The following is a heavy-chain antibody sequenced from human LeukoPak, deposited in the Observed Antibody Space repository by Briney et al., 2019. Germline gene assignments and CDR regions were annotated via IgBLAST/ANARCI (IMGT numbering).Heavy chain of an antibody. CDR2: IYDSGST. J-gene: IGHJ4*02. CDR1: GGSISSYD. D-gene: IGHD3-9*01. CDR3: ARQNYDIVTGYYKLDY. Sequence: SETLSLTCTASGGSISSYDRSWIRQPPGKGLEWIGYIYDSGSTNYNPSLKTRVTISVDTSKNQCPLKLSSVTAADTAEYYCARQNYDIVTGYYKLDYWGQGTLGTVSS. V-gene: IGHV4-59*01.